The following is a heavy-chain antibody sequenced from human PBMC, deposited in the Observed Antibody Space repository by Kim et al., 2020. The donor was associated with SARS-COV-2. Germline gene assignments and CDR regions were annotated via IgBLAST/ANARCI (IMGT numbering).Heavy chain of an antibody. Sequence: GGSLRLSCAASGFTFSGYGMHWVRQAPGKVLEWVAVISYDGSNKNYGDSVKGRFTISRDNSKNTLYLQMNSLRPEDTAVYYCAKYSSGDGMDVWGQGTTVTVSS. J-gene: IGHJ6*02. V-gene: IGHV3-30*18. CDR1: GFTFSGYG. D-gene: IGHD6-19*01. CDR2: ISYDGSNK. CDR3: AKYSSGDGMDV.